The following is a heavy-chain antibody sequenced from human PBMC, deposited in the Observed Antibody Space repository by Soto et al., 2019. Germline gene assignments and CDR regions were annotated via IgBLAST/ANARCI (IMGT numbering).Heavy chain of an antibody. J-gene: IGHJ6*02. CDR1: GFTFSSYG. CDR3: ASEYCSGGSCYYSGMDV. D-gene: IGHD2-15*01. Sequence: QVQLVESGGGVVQPGRSLRLSCAASGFTFSSYGMHWVRQAPGKGLEWVAVIWYDGSNKYYADSVKGRFTISRDNSKNTLDLQMNSLRAEDTAGYYGASEYCSGGSCYYSGMDVWGQGPTVTVSS. V-gene: IGHV3-33*01. CDR2: IWYDGSNK.